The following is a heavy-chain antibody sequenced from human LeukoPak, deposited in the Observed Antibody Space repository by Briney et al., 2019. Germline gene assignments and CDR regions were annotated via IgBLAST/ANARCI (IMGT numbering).Heavy chain of an antibody. Sequence: GGSLRLSCAASGFTFTSYAMSWVRQAPGKGLGWVSAISGSGGSTYYADSVKGRFTISRDNSKNTLYLQMNSLRAEDTAVYYCAKPRPSYSSSWYDHWSQGTLVTVSS. D-gene: IGHD6-13*01. CDR3: AKPRPSYSSSWYDH. V-gene: IGHV3-23*01. CDR1: GFTFTSYA. J-gene: IGHJ5*02. CDR2: ISGSGGST.